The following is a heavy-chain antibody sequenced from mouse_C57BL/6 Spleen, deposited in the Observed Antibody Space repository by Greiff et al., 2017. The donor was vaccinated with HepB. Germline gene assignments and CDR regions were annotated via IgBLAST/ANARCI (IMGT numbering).Heavy chain of an antibody. CDR1: GYSITSGYY. V-gene: IGHV3-6*01. Sequence: EVQRVESGPGLVKPSQSLSLTCSVTGYSITSGYYWNWIRQFPGNKLEWMGYISYDGSNNYNPSLKNRISITRDTSKNQFFLKLNSVTTEDTATYYCARDYYGSRDAMDYWGQGTSVTVSS. CDR2: ISYDGSN. D-gene: IGHD1-1*01. CDR3: ARDYYGSRDAMDY. J-gene: IGHJ4*01.